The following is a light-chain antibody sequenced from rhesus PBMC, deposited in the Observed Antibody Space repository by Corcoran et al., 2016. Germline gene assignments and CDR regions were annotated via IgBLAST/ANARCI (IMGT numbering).Light chain of an antibody. J-gene: IGKJ3*01. CDR1: DNVNKY. CDR2: RAS. Sequence: DIQMTQSPSSLSASIGDRVTITCRTSDNVNKYLNWYQPKPGKAHKLLIYRASNLETGVPSRFSGSGSGTDFTLTSSSLQPEEITTYYCQQHDNSPFTFGPGTKLDIK. V-gene: IGKV1-69*01. CDR3: QQHDNSPFT.